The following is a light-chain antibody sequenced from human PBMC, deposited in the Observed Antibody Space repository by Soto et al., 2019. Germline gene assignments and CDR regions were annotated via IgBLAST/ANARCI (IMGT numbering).Light chain of an antibody. CDR3: CSYAGSSTYV. Sequence: QSVLTQPASVSGSPGQSITISCTGTSSDVGSYNLVSWYQQYPGKAPKFMIYEVSKRPSGVSNRFSGSKSGNTASLTISWLQAEDEADYYCCSYAGSSTYVFGTGTKVTVL. CDR1: SSDVGSYNL. V-gene: IGLV2-23*02. CDR2: EVS. J-gene: IGLJ1*01.